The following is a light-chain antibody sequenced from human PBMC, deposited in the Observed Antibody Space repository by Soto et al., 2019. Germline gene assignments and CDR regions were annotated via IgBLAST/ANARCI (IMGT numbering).Light chain of an antibody. CDR2: GAS. J-gene: IGKJ1*01. V-gene: IGKV3-20*01. Sequence: EIVLTQSPGTLSLSPGERATLSCRASQSVSSSYLAWYQQKPGQAPRLLIYGASIRATGIPDRFSGSGSGTDFTLTISRLEPEDFAGYYCQQYGSSPGTLGQGTKVEIK. CDR3: QQYGSSPGT. CDR1: QSVSSSY.